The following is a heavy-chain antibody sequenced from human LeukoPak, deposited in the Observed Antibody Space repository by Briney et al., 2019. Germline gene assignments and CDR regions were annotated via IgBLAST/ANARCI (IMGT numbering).Heavy chain of an antibody. Sequence: SETLSLTCTVSGDSISSSPYFCGWLRQPPGKGLEWIGSINYSGNTYFNPSLQSRVAISVDTSKNQFSLKLSSRTAADTAVYSCARPSGRNWNAFDIWGQGTMVTVSS. CDR3: ARPSGRNWNAFDI. J-gene: IGHJ3*02. V-gene: IGHV4-39*01. D-gene: IGHD1-14*01. CDR1: GDSISSSPYF. CDR2: INYSGNT.